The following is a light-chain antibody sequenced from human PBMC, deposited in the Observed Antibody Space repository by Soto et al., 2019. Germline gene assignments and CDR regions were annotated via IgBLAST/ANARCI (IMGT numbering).Light chain of an antibody. V-gene: IGKV1-39*01. J-gene: IGKJ4*01. CDR3: QQSYSTPLT. Sequence: DIQMTQSPSSLSASVGDRVTITCRASQSISNYLNWYQQKPGKAPNLLIYAASSLQSGVPSRFTXXGSGXDXXXXXXSLQPEDFATYYCQQSYSTPLTFGGGTKVEIK. CDR1: QSISNY. CDR2: AAS.